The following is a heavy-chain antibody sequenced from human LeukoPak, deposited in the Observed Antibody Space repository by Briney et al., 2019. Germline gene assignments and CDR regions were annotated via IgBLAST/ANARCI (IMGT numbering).Heavy chain of an antibody. CDR3: ARGRDYPYLFDY. CDR2: INHSGST. Sequence: PSETLSLTCAVYGGSFSGYYWSWIRQPPGKGPEWIGEINHSGSTNYNPSLKSRVTISVDTSKNQFSLKLSPVTAADTAVYYCARGRDYPYLFDYWGQGTLVTVSS. V-gene: IGHV4-34*01. CDR1: GGSFSGYY. J-gene: IGHJ4*02. D-gene: IGHD4-17*01.